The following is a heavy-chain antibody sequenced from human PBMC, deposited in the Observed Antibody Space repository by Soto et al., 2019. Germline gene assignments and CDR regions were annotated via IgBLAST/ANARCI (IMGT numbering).Heavy chain of an antibody. J-gene: IGHJ4*02. D-gene: IGHD2-2*02. CDR2: INAGNGNT. Sequence: GASVKVSCKASGYTFTSYAMHWVRQAPGQRLEWMGWINAGNGNTKYSQKFQGRVTITRDTSASTAYMELSSLRSEDTAVYYCARDYCSSTSCYNPDYWGQGTLVTVSS. CDR3: ARDYCSSTSCYNPDY. V-gene: IGHV1-3*01. CDR1: GYTFTSYA.